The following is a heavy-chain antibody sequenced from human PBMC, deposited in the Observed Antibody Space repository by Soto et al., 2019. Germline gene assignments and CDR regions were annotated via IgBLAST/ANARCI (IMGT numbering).Heavy chain of an antibody. CDR1: GYTFTKYW. V-gene: IGHV5-51*01. D-gene: IGHD2-8*01. CDR2: IYPGDSYT. J-gene: IGHJ4*02. Sequence: PVESVTISCEVSGYTFTKYWIVWVLQMSGKGLEWMGIIYPGDSYTRYSPSLQGQVTLSADESIGTAYLQWSSLKASDTAMYYCVRSVAHPPMAPLDYWGQGTMVTVSS. CDR3: VRSVAHPPMAPLDY.